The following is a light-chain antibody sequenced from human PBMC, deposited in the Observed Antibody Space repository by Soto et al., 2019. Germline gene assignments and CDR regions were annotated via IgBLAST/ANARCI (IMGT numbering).Light chain of an antibody. Sequence: DIHITQSPSASPASLGDGVSVTCRASHVMSNYLAWFQQKPGKVPKRLIYAASSLQSGVPSRFSGSGSGTDFTLTISSLQPEDFATYYCLQHNSYPWTFGQGTKVDIK. V-gene: IGKV1-17*03. CDR3: LQHNSYPWT. J-gene: IGKJ1*01. CDR1: HVMSNY. CDR2: AAS.